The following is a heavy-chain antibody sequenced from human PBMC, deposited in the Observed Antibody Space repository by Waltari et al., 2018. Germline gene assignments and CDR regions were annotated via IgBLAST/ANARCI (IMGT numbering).Heavy chain of an antibody. CDR1: GYTFTGYY. V-gene: IGHV1-2*02. CDR3: ARPTTIIAAAATEYFQH. CDR2: INPNSGGT. J-gene: IGHJ1*01. Sequence: QVQLVQSGAEVKKPGASVKVSCKASGYTFTGYYMHWVRQAPGQGLEWMGWINPNSGGTNYAQKFQGRVTMTRDTSISTAYMELSRLRSDDTAVYYCARPTTIIAAAATEYFQHWGQGTLVTVSS. D-gene: IGHD6-13*01.